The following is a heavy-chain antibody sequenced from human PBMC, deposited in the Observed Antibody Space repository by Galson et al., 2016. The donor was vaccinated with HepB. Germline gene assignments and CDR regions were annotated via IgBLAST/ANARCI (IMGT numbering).Heavy chain of an antibody. J-gene: IGHJ4*02. CDR3: AKDSKGAADY. CDR1: GFIFSTYD. V-gene: IGHV3-13*04. CDR2: IGTAGDT. Sequence: SLRLSCAASGFIFSTYDMHWVRQPTGKGLEWVSAIGTAGDTYYPDSVKGRFTISRENAKTSLYLQMNSLRAEDTAVYYCAKDSKGAADYWGQGTRVTVSS. D-gene: IGHD2-15*01.